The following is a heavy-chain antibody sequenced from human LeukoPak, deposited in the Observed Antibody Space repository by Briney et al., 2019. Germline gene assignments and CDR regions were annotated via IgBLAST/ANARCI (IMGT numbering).Heavy chain of an antibody. CDR1: GGSISSYS. J-gene: IGHJ4*02. CDR3: ARGPYYYDSSGYYYY. Sequence: SETLSLTCTVSGGSISSYSWSWVRQPAGKGLEWIGRIYTSGSANYNPSLKSRVTMSVDTSKNQFPLKLSSVTAADTAVYYCARGPYYYDSSGYYYYWGQGTLVTVSS. V-gene: IGHV4-4*07. CDR2: IYTSGSA. D-gene: IGHD3-22*01.